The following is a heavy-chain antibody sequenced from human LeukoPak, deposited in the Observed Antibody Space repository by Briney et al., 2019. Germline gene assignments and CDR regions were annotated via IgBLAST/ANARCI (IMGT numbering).Heavy chain of an antibody. J-gene: IGHJ6*03. D-gene: IGHD6-6*01. Sequence: PSETLSLTCTVSGASISRSSYYWGWIRQPPGKGLEWIGSIYYSGSTYYNPSLKSRVTISLDTSKNQFSLKLSSVTAADTAVYYCARVEYSSSSQYQYYYYMDVWGKGTTVTVSS. CDR2: IYYSGST. CDR3: ARVEYSSSSQYQYYYYMDV. V-gene: IGHV4-39*07. CDR1: GASISRSSYY.